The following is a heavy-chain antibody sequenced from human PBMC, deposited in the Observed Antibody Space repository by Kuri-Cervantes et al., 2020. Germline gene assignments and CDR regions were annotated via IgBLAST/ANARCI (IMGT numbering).Heavy chain of an antibody. CDR3: AREASRYSYRDHNWFDP. D-gene: IGHD5-18*01. CDR1: GYTFTGYY. Sequence: ASVKVSCKASGYTFTGYYMHWVRQAPGQGLEWMGWINPNSGGTNYAQKFQGRVTMTRDTSISTAYMELSRLRSDDTAVYYCAREASRYSYRDHNWFDPWGQGTLVTVSS. J-gene: IGHJ5*02. V-gene: IGHV1-2*02. CDR2: INPNSGGT.